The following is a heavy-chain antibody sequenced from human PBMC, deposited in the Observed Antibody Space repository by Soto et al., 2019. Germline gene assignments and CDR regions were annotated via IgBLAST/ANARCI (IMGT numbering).Heavy chain of an antibody. Sequence: QMQLAESGGNVVQPGRSLRLSCVASGFTFRSFGMPWVRQAPGKGLEWVATISHDGNKEYYADSVKGRFTVSRDNSRDTIYLEMNSARADDTSVYYCAKDMGPSPRPPDSLDIWGQGTVVTVSS. V-gene: IGHV3-30*18. CDR2: ISHDGNKE. CDR1: GFTFRSFG. D-gene: IGHD3-10*01. J-gene: IGHJ3*02. CDR3: AKDMGPSPRPPDSLDI.